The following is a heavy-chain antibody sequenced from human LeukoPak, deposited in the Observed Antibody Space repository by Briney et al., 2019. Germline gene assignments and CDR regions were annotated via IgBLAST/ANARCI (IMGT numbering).Heavy chain of an antibody. D-gene: IGHD3-22*01. V-gene: IGHV1-2*02. CDR2: INPNSGGT. CDR1: GYTFTGYY. CDR3: ARDSHYYDSSGYPFEAFDI. J-gene: IGHJ3*02. Sequence: ASVKVSCKASGYTFTGYYMHWVRQAPGQGLEWMGWINPNSGGTNYAQKFQGRVTMTRDTSISTAYMGLSRLRSDDTAVYYCARDSHYYDSSGYPFEAFDIWGQGTMVTVSS.